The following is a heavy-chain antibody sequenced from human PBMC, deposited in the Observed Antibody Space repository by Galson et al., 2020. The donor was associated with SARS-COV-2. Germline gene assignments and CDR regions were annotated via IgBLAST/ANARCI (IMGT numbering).Heavy chain of an antibody. CDR3: ARGGGLNFFSYYMDV. D-gene: IGHD3-16*01. CDR1: GFTISSNY. CDR2: IYSGGGT. J-gene: IGHJ6*03. V-gene: IGHV3-66*02. Sequence: QLGESLKISCAASGFTISSNYMTWVRQAPGKGLEWVSVIYSGGGTYYADSVKGRFTISRDNSKNTLYLQMNSLRAEDSAVYYCARGGGLNFFSYYMDVWGKGTPVTISS.